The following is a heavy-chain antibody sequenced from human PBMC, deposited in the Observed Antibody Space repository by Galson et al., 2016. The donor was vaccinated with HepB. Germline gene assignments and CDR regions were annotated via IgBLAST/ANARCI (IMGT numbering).Heavy chain of an antibody. CDR2: ISSSSSYI. J-gene: IGHJ4*02. CDR1: GFTFSSYS. V-gene: IGHV3-21*01. D-gene: IGHD1-26*01. Sequence: SLRLSCAASGFTFSSYSMNWVRQAPGKGLEWVSSISSSSSYIYYTDSVKGRFGISRDNAKNSLYLQMNSLRAEDTAVYYCARVSLYSGTYFDYWGQGTLVTVSS. CDR3: ARVSLYSGTYFDY.